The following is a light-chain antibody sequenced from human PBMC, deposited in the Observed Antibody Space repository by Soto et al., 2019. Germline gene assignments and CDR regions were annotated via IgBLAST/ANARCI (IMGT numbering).Light chain of an antibody. CDR1: WSNIGAGHD. Sequence: QSVLTQPPSVSGAPGQSVTISCTGTWSNIGAGHDVHWYQQLPGTAPKLMIYEVSNRPSGVSNRFSGSKSGNTASLTISGLQAEDEADYYCSSYTSSSVVFGGGTKLTVL. J-gene: IGLJ2*01. CDR2: EVS. V-gene: IGLV1-40*01. CDR3: SSYTSSSVV.